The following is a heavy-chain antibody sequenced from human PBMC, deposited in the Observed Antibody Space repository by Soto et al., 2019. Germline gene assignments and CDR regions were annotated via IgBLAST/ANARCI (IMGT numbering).Heavy chain of an antibody. Sequence: QGKLVQSGTEVKKPVASIKVSCKASGYSFATSGMSWVRQATGQGREWMGWISVYNGNTNYDQNLQDRVTITTDTSTNTAYLEVRNLRSADTAVYYCATAGQYYDASGYANWGKGTLVTVSS. D-gene: IGHD3-22*01. CDR2: ISVYNGNT. V-gene: IGHV1-18*01. CDR1: GYSFATSG. J-gene: IGHJ4*02. CDR3: ATAGQYYDASGYAN.